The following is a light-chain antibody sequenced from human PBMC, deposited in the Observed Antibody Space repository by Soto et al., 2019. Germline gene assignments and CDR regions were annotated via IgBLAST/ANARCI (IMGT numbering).Light chain of an antibody. V-gene: IGLV2-23*02. CDR1: SSDVGSYNL. CDR2: EVS. J-gene: IGLJ1*01. CDR3: CSYAGSSTSLYV. Sequence: QSVLTQPASVSGSPGQSITISCTGTSSDVGSYNLVSWYQQHPGKAPKLMIYEVSKRPSGVSNRFSGSKSGNTASLTISGLQAEDEAAYYCCSYAGSSTSLYVFGTGTKLTVL.